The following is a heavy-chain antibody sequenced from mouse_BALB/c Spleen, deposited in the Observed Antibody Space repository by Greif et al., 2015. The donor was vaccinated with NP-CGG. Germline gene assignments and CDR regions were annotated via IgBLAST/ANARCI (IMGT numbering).Heavy chain of an antibody. V-gene: IGHV1-66*01. Sequence: VKLMESGPELVKPGASVKISCKASGYSFTSYYIHWVKQRPGQGLEWIGWIFPGSGNTKYNEKFKGKATLTADTSSSTAYVQLSSLTSEDSAVYFCAAFTMITTGFAYWGQGTLVTVSA. D-gene: IGHD2-4*01. J-gene: IGHJ3*01. CDR1: GYSFTSYY. CDR2: IFPGSGNT. CDR3: AAFTMITTGFAY.